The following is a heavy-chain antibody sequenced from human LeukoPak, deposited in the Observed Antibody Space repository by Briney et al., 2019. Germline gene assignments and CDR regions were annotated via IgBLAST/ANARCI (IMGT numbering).Heavy chain of an antibody. V-gene: IGHV1-18*01. CDR2: ISAYNGNT. Sequence: ASVKVSCKASGHTFTSYGISWVRQAPGQGLEWMGWISAYNGNTNYAQKLQGRVTMTTDTSTSTAYMELRSLRSDDTAVYYCAREEGIAAAARRWYDYWGQGTLVTVSS. D-gene: IGHD6-13*01. CDR3: AREEGIAAAARRWYDY. J-gene: IGHJ4*02. CDR1: GHTFTSYG.